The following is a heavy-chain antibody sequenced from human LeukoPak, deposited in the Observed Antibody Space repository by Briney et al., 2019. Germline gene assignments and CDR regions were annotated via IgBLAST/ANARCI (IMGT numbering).Heavy chain of an antibody. CDR2: ISSSNSYI. CDR3: ARILVAAAGDAFDI. J-gene: IGHJ3*02. CDR1: GFTFSSYS. D-gene: IGHD6-13*01. V-gene: IGHV3-21*01. Sequence: GGSLRLSCAASGFTFSSYSMNWVRQAPGKGLEWVSSISSSNSYIYYADSVKGRFTISRDNAKNSLYLQMNSLRAEDTAVYYCARILVAAAGDAFDIWGQGTMVTVSS.